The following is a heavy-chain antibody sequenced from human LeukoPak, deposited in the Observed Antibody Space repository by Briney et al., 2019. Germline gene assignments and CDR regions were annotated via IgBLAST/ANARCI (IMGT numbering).Heavy chain of an antibody. D-gene: IGHD5-18*01. CDR2: IYYSGST. CDR1: GDSIGNGGYY. Sequence: SETLSLTCTVSGDSIGNGGYYWSWIRQHPGTGLEWIGNIYYSGSTDYNPSLKSRIIISVDISKNQFSLKLSSLTAADTAVYYCARVRGYSCDKYYFDYWGQGTLVTVSS. J-gene: IGHJ4*02. CDR3: ARVRGYSCDKYYFDY. V-gene: IGHV4-31*03.